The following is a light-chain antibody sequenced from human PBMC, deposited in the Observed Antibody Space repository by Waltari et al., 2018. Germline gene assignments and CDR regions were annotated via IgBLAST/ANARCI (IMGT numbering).Light chain of an antibody. CDR1: SSDVGGYKY. CDR3: SSYAGSHNLI. Sequence: QSALTQPPSASGSPGQSVTISCTGTSSDVGGYKYVSWYQHHPGKAPKLMIYEINKRPSGVPDRFSGSKSGNTASLTVSGLQAEDEADYYCSSYAGSHNLIFGGGTKLTVL. CDR2: EIN. V-gene: IGLV2-8*01. J-gene: IGLJ2*01.